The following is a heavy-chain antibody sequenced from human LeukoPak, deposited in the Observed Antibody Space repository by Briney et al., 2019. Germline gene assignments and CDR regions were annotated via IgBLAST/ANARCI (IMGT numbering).Heavy chain of an antibody. J-gene: IGHJ4*02. V-gene: IGHV3-23*01. CDR2: ISGSAQRT. CDR3: AKRYIANAGPIDY. D-gene: IGHD1-1*01. Sequence: GGSLRLSCAASGLTFSDYAMSWVRQAPGQGLEWVSGISGSAQRTYYADSVKGRFTISRDNFKRTLYLEMNSLRAEDTAVYYCAKRYIANAGPIDYWGQGTLVTVSS. CDR1: GLTFSDYA.